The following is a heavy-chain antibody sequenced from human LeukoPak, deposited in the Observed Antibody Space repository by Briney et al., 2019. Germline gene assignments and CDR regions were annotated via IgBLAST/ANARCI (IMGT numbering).Heavy chain of an antibody. Sequence: PSETLSLTCAVSGYSISSGYYWGWTRQPPGKGLEWIGSIYHSGSTYYNPSLKSRVTISVDTSKNQFSLKLSSVTAADTAVYYCARLVGGSYPYLDWGQGTLVTVSS. D-gene: IGHD1-26*01. CDR1: GYSISSGYY. V-gene: IGHV4-38-2*01. J-gene: IGHJ4*02. CDR3: ARLVGGSYPYLD. CDR2: IYHSGST.